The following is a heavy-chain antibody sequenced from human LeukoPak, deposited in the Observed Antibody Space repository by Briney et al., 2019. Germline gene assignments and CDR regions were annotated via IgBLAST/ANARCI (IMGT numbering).Heavy chain of an antibody. J-gene: IGHJ4*02. CDR2: IYSGGRI. CDR3: ANGVSSSWYVAY. D-gene: IGHD6-13*01. V-gene: IGHV3-66*01. Sequence: GGSLRLPCAASGLTVSDIYMSWVRQAPGQVREWISVIYSGGRIDYADSVKGRFTISRDSSKNTLYLQMHSLTVEDTAVYYCANGVSSSWYVAYWGQGTLVTVSS. CDR1: GLTVSDIY.